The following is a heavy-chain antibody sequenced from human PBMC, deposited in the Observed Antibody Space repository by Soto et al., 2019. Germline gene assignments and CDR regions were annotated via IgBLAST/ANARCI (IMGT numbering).Heavy chain of an antibody. J-gene: IGHJ4*02. D-gene: IGHD3-3*01. CDR2: IIPIFGTA. CDR3: AWECWGRSGWWGGFGD. V-gene: IGHV1-69*01. Sequence: QVQLVQSGAEVKKPGSSVKVSCKASGGTFSSYAISWVRQAPGQGLEWMGGIIPIFGTANYAQKFQGRVTITADEGGGGGEGGGGGVRAEDRGVECGAWECWGRSGWWGGFGDWGQGTLVTVSS. CDR1: GGTFSSYA.